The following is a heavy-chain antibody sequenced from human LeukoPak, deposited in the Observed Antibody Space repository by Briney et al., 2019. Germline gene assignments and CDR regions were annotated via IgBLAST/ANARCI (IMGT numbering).Heavy chain of an antibody. CDR1: GFTFSSYE. J-gene: IGHJ6*04. D-gene: IGHD3-10*02. CDR3: AELGITMIGGV. CDR2: ISSSGSTI. Sequence: GGSLRLSCAASGFTFSSYEMNWVRQAPGKGLEWVSYISSSGSTIYYADSVKGRFTISGDNAENSLYLQMNSLRAEDTAVYYCAELGITMIGGVWGKGTTVTISS. V-gene: IGHV3-48*03.